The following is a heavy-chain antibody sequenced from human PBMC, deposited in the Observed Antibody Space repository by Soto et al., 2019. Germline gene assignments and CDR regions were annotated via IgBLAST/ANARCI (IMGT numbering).Heavy chain of an antibody. CDR3: ARDVPRYSSSPNYGMDV. Sequence: PGGTLRLTCAVYGFSFSSYCRDWVRQAHGKGLEWVSSISSSSSYIYYADSVKGRLTISRDNAKNSLYLQMNSLRAEDTAVYYCARDVPRYSSSPNYGMDVWGQGTTVTVSS. CDR1: GFSFSSYC. CDR2: ISSSSSYI. V-gene: IGHV3-21*01. D-gene: IGHD6-13*01. J-gene: IGHJ6*02.